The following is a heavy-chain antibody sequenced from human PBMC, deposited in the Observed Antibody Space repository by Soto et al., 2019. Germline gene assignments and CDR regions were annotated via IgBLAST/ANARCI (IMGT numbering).Heavy chain of an antibody. J-gene: IGHJ3*02. CDR1: GGSISSYY. CDR3: ARLVRYCSGGSCYFTSDAFDI. Sequence: PSETLSLTCTVSGGSISSYYWSWIRQPPGKGLEYIGYIYYSGSTNYNPSLKSRVTISVDMSKNQFSLKLSSVTAADTAVYYCARLVRYCSGGSCYFTSDAFDICGQGTMVTVSS. CDR2: IYYSGST. D-gene: IGHD2-15*01. V-gene: IGHV4-59*08.